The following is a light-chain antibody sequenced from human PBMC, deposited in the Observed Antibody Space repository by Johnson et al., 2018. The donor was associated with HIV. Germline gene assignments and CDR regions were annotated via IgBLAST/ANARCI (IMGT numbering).Light chain of an antibody. CDR2: EDN. J-gene: IGLJ1*01. CDR1: SSNIENNY. V-gene: IGLV1-51*02. CDR3: GTWDSSLSSYV. Sequence: QSVLTQPPSVSAAPGQKVTISCSGSSSNIENNYVSWYQQLPGTAPKLLIYEDNRRPSGTPDRFSGSKSGTSATLGITGLQTGDVADYYCGTWDSSLSSYVFGTGTKVTVL.